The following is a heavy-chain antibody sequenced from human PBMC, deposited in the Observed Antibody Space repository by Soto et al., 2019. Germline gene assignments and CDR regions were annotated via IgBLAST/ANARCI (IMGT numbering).Heavy chain of an antibody. Sequence: QVQLVQSGAEVKKPGASVKVSCKASGYTFTSYGISWVRQAPGQGLEWMGWISAYNGNTNYAQKLQGRDTMTTDTSTSTAYMELRSLRSDDTAVYYCARESLYYDILTGYLTTNYYYGMDVWGQGTTVTVSS. CDR2: ISAYNGNT. CDR1: GYTFTSYG. CDR3: ARESLYYDILTGYLTTNYYYGMDV. D-gene: IGHD3-9*01. J-gene: IGHJ6*02. V-gene: IGHV1-18*04.